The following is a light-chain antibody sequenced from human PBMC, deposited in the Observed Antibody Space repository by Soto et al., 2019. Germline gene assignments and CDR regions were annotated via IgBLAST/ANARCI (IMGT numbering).Light chain of an antibody. CDR1: QAIRND. CDR2: KAS. Sequence: IQMTQSPSSLSASVGDRVTITCRASQAIRNDLGWYQQKPGKAPQLLIDKASSLESGVPSRFSGSGSGTDFTLTIDSLQPEDYASYYCQQFHSFPITFGQGTRLEIK. CDR3: QQFHSFPIT. V-gene: IGKV1-13*02. J-gene: IGKJ5*01.